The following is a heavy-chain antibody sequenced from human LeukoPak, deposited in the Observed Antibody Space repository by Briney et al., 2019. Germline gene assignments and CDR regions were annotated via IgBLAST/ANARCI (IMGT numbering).Heavy chain of an antibody. V-gene: IGHV5-51*01. CDR1: GYIFTSYW. CDR3: ARQAPRTYYYYYGMDF. Sequence: GESLKISCKGSGYIFTSYWIGWVRQMPGKGLDWMGVIYPGDSDTRYSPPFQGQVSISADKSISSVYLQWSSLKDSDTAMYYCARQAPRTYYYYYGMDFWGQGPTVTVSS. CDR2: IYPGDSDT. J-gene: IGHJ6*02.